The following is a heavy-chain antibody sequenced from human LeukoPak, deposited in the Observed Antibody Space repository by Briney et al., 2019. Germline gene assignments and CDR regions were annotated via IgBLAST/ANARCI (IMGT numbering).Heavy chain of an antibody. CDR3: ARGAPYTMIVEAEYFQH. CDR2: ISSSSSYI. Sequence: GSLRLSCAASGFTFSSYSMNWVRQAPGKGLEWVSSISSSSSYIYYADSVKGRFTISRDNAKNSLYLQMNSLRAEDTAVYYCARGAPYTMIVEAEYFQHWGQGTLVTVSS. D-gene: IGHD3-22*01. CDR1: GFTFSSYS. J-gene: IGHJ1*01. V-gene: IGHV3-21*01.